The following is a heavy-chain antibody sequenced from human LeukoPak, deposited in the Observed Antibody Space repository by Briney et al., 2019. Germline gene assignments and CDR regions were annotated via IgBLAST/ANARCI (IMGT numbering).Heavy chain of an antibody. CDR2: IKQDGSEK. D-gene: IGHD5-24*01. J-gene: IGHJ4*02. V-gene: IGHV3-7*01. CDR1: GFTFSSYW. Sequence: PGGSLRLSCAASGFTFSSYWMSWVRQAPGKGLEWVANIKQDGSEKYYADSVKGRFTISRDNAKNSLYLQMNSLRAEDTAVYYCARDDAGSRDGYNAPNDYWGQGTLVTVSS. CDR3: ARDDAGSRDGYNAPNDY.